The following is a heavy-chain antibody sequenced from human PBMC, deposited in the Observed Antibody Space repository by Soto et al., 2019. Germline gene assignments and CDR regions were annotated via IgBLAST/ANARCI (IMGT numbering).Heavy chain of an antibody. J-gene: IGHJ1*01. CDR2: ISGSGGST. CDR3: AKDSVGHEDAPQYFQH. Sequence: PGGSLRLSCAASGFTFSSYAMSWVRQAPGKGLEWVSAISGSGGSTYYADSVKGRFTISRDNSKNTLYLQMNSLRAEDTAVYYYAKDSVGHEDAPQYFQHWGQGTLVTVSS. CDR1: GFTFSSYA. V-gene: IGHV3-23*01. D-gene: IGHD3-10*01.